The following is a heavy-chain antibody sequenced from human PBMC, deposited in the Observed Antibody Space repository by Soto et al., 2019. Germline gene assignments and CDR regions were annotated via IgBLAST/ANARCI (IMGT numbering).Heavy chain of an antibody. CDR3: ARAPSATDSYYYGMDV. D-gene: IGHD2-15*01. CDR1: GGSISSGGYS. Sequence: QLQLQESGSGLVKPSQTLSLTCAVSGGSISSGGYSWSWIRQPPGKGLEWIGYTYHSGSTYYNPSLKSRVTISVDRSKNQFSLKLSSVTAADTAVYYCARAPSATDSYYYGMDVWGQGTTVTVSS. J-gene: IGHJ6*02. V-gene: IGHV4-30-2*01. CDR2: TYHSGST.